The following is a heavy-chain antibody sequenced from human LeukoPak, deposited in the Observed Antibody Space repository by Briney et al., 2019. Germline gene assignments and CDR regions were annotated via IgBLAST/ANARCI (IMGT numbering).Heavy chain of an antibody. D-gene: IGHD2-2*01. J-gene: IGHJ6*03. V-gene: IGHV3-23*01. Sequence: PGGSLRLSCAASGFTFSSYGMSWVRQAPGKGLEWVSAISGSGGSTYYADSVKGRFTISRDNSKNTLYLQMNSLRAEDTAVYYCARVSRYQLLYYMDVWGKGTTVTVSS. CDR3: ARVSRYQLLYYMDV. CDR2: ISGSGGST. CDR1: GFTFSSYG.